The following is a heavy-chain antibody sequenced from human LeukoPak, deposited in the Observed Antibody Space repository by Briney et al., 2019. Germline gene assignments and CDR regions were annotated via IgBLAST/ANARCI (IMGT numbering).Heavy chain of an antibody. Sequence: SETLSLTCTVSGASISSGGYYWSWIRQHPGKGLEWVGSIFSSGSTYYNPSLKSRGTISVDTSKNQFSLKLSSVTAADTAVYYCARHLPRLSGSYYHVFDYWGQGTLVTASS. D-gene: IGHD3-10*01. CDR2: IFSSGST. CDR1: GASISSGGYY. CDR3: ARHLPRLSGSYYHVFDY. V-gene: IGHV4-31*03. J-gene: IGHJ4*02.